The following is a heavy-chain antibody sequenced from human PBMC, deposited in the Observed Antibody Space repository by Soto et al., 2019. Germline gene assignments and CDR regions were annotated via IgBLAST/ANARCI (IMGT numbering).Heavy chain of an antibody. CDR3: ARDLYDFWSGYSYYYYYGMDV. D-gene: IGHD3-3*01. J-gene: IGHJ6*02. CDR1: GYTFTSHG. CDR2: ISAYNGNT. V-gene: IGHV1-18*01. Sequence: ASVKVSCKASGYTFTSHGISWVRQAPGQGLEWMGWISAYNGNTNYAQKLQGRVTMTTDTSTSTAYMELRSLRSDDTAVYYCARDLYDFWSGYSYYYYYGMDVWGQGTTVTVSS.